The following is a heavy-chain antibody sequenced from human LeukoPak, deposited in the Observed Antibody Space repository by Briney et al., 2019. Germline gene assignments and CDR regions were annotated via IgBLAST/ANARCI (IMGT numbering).Heavy chain of an antibody. D-gene: IGHD2-15*01. Sequence: ASVKVSCKASGYTFTGYYMHWVRQAPGQGLEWVGWINPNSGGTNYAQKFQGRVAMTRDTSISTAYMELSRLRSDDTAVYYCARVVVVAATPIGIDYWGQGTLVTVSS. J-gene: IGHJ4*02. CDR1: GYTFTGYY. CDR3: ARVVVVAATPIGIDY. CDR2: INPNSGGT. V-gene: IGHV1-2*02.